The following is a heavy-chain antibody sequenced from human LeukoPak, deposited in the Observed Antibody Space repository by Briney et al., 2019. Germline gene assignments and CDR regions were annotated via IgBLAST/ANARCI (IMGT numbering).Heavy chain of an antibody. Sequence: ASVKVSCKASGYTFTSYYMHWVRQAPGQGLEWMGIINPSGGSTSYAQKFQGRVTMTRDMSTSTVYMELSSLRSEDTAVYYCARDLRYDSSGPYYYMDVWGKGTTVTVSS. D-gene: IGHD3-22*01. CDR1: GYTFTSYY. J-gene: IGHJ6*03. CDR2: INPSGGST. CDR3: ARDLRYDSSGPYYYMDV. V-gene: IGHV1-46*01.